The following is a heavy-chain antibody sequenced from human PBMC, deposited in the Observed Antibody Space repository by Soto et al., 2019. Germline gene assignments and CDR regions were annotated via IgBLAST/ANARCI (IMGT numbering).Heavy chain of an antibody. Sequence: SETLSLTCAFSGFSISSGGYSWSWIRQPPGKGLEWIGYIYHSGSTYYNPSLKSRVTISVDRSKNQFSLKLSSVTAADTAVYYCARARYYASGSRTSYYFDYWGQGTLVTVSS. D-gene: IGHD3-10*01. CDR3: ARARYYASGSRTSYYFDY. CDR1: GFSISSGGYS. CDR2: IYHSGST. V-gene: IGHV4-30-2*01. J-gene: IGHJ4*02.